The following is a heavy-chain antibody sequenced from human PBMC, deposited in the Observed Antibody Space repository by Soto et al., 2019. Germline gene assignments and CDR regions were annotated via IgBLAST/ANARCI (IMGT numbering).Heavy chain of an antibody. CDR2: ISGSGGYT. D-gene: IGHD2-8*01. Sequence: EVQLLESGGGLVQPGGSLRLSCAASGFTFSSYAMSWVRQAPGKGLEWVSTISGSGGYTYYADSVKGRFTISIDNSKNTLYLQMNSLRVEDTAVYYCAKGGTSYNWFDPWGQGTLVTVSS. J-gene: IGHJ5*02. CDR3: AKGGTSYNWFDP. CDR1: GFTFSSYA. V-gene: IGHV3-23*01.